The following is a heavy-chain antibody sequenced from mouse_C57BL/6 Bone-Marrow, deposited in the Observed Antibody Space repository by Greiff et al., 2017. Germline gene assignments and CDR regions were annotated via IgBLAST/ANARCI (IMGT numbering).Heavy chain of an antibody. CDR1: GYTFTSHW. D-gene: IGHD2-4*01. Sequence: QVQLQQSGPELVRPGASVKISCKAPGYTFTSHWMQWVRQRPGQGLEWIGDIYPGGGYTNYNEKFKGKATLTADKSSSTAYMQFSSLTSEDSAIYYCARGDDYGPFDYWGQGTTLTVSS. CDR2: IYPGGGYT. V-gene: IGHV1-56*01. CDR3: ARGDDYGPFDY. J-gene: IGHJ2*01.